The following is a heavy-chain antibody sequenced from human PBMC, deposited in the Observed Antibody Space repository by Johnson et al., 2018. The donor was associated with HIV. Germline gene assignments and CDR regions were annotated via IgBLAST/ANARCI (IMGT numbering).Heavy chain of an antibody. CDR1: GFTFSSYA. Sequence: EVHLVESGGGVVQPGRSLRLSCAASGFTFSSYAMSWVRQAPGKGLEWVSAISGSGGSTYYAYSVKGRFTISRDNSKNTLYLQMNSLRAEDTALYYCAREIPYDYVWGSYRPGAFDIWGQGTMVTVSS. V-gene: IGHV3-23*04. D-gene: IGHD3-16*02. CDR3: AREIPYDYVWGSYRPGAFDI. J-gene: IGHJ3*02. CDR2: ISGSGGST.